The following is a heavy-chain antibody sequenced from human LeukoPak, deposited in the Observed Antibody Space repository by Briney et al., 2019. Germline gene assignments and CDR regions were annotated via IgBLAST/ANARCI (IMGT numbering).Heavy chain of an antibody. CDR3: ARVSLRYRRAFDI. J-gene: IGHJ3*02. V-gene: IGHV1-69*05. Sequence: ASVYVSCKASGGTFSIYAISCVRQAPGQGLEWMGRIIPIFGTANYAQKFQGRVTIPTDESTSTAYMELSSLRSEDTAVYYCARVSLRYRRAFDIWGQGTMVTVSS. CDR2: IIPIFGTA. CDR1: GGTFSIYA. D-gene: IGHD1-14*01.